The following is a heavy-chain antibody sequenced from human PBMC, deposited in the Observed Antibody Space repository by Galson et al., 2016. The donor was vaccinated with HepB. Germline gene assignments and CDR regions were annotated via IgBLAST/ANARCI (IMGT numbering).Heavy chain of an antibody. J-gene: IGHJ4*02. V-gene: IGHV4-61*08. CDR1: GRSVSSGDYY. D-gene: IGHD4/OR15-4a*01. CDR3: ARQGAALDY. Sequence: ETLSLTCTVSGRSVSSGDYYWNWIRQPPGKGPEWISDIYYSGNTHYNPSLKDRLSLSAYTANNQFSRKLNSVTAAATAIYFCARQGAALDYWGQGILVTVSS. CDR2: IYYSGNT.